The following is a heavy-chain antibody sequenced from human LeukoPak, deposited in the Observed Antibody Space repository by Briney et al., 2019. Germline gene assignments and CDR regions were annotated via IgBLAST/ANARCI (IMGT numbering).Heavy chain of an antibody. CDR1: GFNFGDYF. CDR3: AKDKRAIVGAYKD. J-gene: IGHJ4*02. D-gene: IGHD1-26*01. CDR2: ISGSGGST. Sequence: GGSLRLSCAASGFNFGDYFMSWIRQAPGKGLEWVSAISGSGGSTYYADSVKGRFTISRDNSKNTLYLQMNSLRAEDTAVYYCAKDKRAIVGAYKDWGQGTLVTVSS. V-gene: IGHV3-23*01.